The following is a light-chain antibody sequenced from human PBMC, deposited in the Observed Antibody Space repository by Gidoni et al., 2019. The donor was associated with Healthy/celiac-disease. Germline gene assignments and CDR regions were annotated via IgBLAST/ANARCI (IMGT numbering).Light chain of an antibody. CDR1: QSVSSSY. CDR2: GAS. Sequence: EIALTQSPGTLSLSPGERATLSCRSSQSVSSSYLAWYQQKPGQAPRLLIYGASSRATGLPDRFSGSGSGADFTLTISRLEPEDFAVYYCQQYGSSPPLTFGGGTKVEIK. V-gene: IGKV3-20*01. CDR3: QQYGSSPPLT. J-gene: IGKJ4*01.